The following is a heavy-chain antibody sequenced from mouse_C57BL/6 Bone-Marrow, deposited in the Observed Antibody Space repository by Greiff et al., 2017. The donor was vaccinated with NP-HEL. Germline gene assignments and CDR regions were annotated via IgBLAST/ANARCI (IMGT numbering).Heavy chain of an antibody. CDR1: GFTFSSYA. CDR3: ARIRRFAY. J-gene: IGHJ3*01. V-gene: IGHV5-4*01. Sequence: EVHLVESGGGLVKPGGSLKLSCAASGFTFSSYAMSWVRQTPEKRLEWVATISDGGSYTYYPDNVKGRFTISRDNAKNNLYLQMSHLKSEDTAMYYCARIRRFAYWGQGTLVTVSA. CDR2: ISDGGSYT.